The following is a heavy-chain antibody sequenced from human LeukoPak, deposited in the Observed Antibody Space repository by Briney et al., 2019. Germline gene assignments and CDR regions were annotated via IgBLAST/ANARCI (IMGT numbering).Heavy chain of an antibody. V-gene: IGHV1-2*02. J-gene: IGHJ3*02. CDR2: INPNSGGT. CDR3: ARDLPATAIPNIDDAFDI. CDR1: GYTFTGYY. Sequence: ASVKVSCKASGYTFTGYYMHWVRQAPGQGLEWMGWINPNSGGTNYAQKFQGRVTMTRDTSISTAYMELSRLRSDDTAVYYCARDLPATAIPNIDDAFDIWGQGTMVTVSS. D-gene: IGHD2-2*02.